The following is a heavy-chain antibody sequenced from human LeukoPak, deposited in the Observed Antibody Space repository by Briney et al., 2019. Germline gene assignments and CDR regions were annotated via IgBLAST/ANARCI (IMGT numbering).Heavy chain of an antibody. D-gene: IGHD6-6*01. CDR3: ARRYSSSSFFPAFDI. V-gene: IGHV3-21*04. CDR2: ISSSSSYI. CDR1: GFTFSSYS. Sequence: GGSLRLSCAASGFTFSSYSMNWVRQAPGKGLEWVSSISSSSSYIYYADSVKGRFTISRDNAKNSLYLQMNSLKASDTAMYYCARRYSSSSFFPAFDIWGQGTTVTVSS. J-gene: IGHJ3*02.